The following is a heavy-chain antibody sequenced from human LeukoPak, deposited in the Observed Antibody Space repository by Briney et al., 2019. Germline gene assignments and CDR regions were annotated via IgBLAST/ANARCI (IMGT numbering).Heavy chain of an antibody. D-gene: IGHD1-26*01. Sequence: GGSLRLSCAASGFTFDDYAMHWVRQAPGKGLEWVSGIRWNSGSIGYADSVKGRFTISRDNAKNSLYLQMNSLRAEDMALYYCAKDQGGIGAFDIWGQGTMVTVSS. CDR2: IRWNSGSI. V-gene: IGHV3-9*03. CDR1: GFTFDDYA. J-gene: IGHJ3*02. CDR3: AKDQGGIGAFDI.